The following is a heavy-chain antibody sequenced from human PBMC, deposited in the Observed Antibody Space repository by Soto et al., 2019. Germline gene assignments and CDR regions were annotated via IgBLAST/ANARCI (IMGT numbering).Heavy chain of an antibody. D-gene: IGHD3-22*01. CDR2: IYYSGST. CDR3: ARLGYYDSSGYYVGY. Sequence: PLETLSLTCTVSGGSISSYYWSWIRQPPGKGLEWIGYIYYSGSTNYNPSLKSRVTISVDTSKNQFSLKLSSVTAADTAVYYCARLGYYDSSGYYVGYWGQGTLVTVS. V-gene: IGHV4-59*08. CDR1: GGSISSYY. J-gene: IGHJ4*02.